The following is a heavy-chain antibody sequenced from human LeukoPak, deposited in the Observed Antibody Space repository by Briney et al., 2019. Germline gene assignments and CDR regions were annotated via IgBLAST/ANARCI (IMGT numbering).Heavy chain of an antibody. J-gene: IGHJ4*02. Sequence: PSETLSLTCAVSGGSISSGGYSWSWIRQPPGKGLEWIGYIYHSGSTYYNPSLKSRVTISVDTSKNQFSLKLSSVTAADTAVYYCARGNCSSTSCYRDFDYWGQGTLVTVSS. CDR2: IYHSGST. CDR3: ARGNCSSTSCYRDFDY. CDR1: GGSISSGGYS. V-gene: IGHV4-30-2*01. D-gene: IGHD2-2*01.